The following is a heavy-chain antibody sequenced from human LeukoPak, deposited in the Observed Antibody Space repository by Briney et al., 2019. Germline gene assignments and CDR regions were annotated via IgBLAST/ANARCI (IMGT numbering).Heavy chain of an antibody. Sequence: SQTLSLTCTVSGGSMSSYYWSWIRQLPGKGLEWIGYIYYRGNTNYNPSLKSRVAISVDTSKNQFSLKLSSVTAADTAVYYCARLTTRGTGWFDPWGQGTLVTVSS. CDR2: IYYRGNT. CDR3: ARLTTRGTGWFDP. V-gene: IGHV4-59*08. J-gene: IGHJ5*02. D-gene: IGHD4-11*01. CDR1: GGSMSSYY.